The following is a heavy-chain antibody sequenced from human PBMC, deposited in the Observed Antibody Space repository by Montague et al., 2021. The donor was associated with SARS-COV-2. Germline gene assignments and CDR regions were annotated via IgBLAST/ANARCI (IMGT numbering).Heavy chain of an antibody. Sequence: SLRLSCAASGFTFSTSWMHWVRQAPGKGLVWVSLTNPDESTTYYADSVKGRFTISRDNAKNTLYPQTNSLTAEDSAVYYCTRDQGYRACDVWGQGTVVTVSS. V-gene: IGHV3-74*01. CDR3: TRDQGYRACDV. CDR2: TNPDESTT. CDR1: GFTFSTSW. J-gene: IGHJ3*01. D-gene: IGHD2-15*01.